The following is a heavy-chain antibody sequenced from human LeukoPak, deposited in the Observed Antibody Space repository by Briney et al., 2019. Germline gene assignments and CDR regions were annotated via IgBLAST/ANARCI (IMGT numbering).Heavy chain of an antibody. Sequence: KSSETLSLTCAAYGGSFSSYYWSWIRQPPGKGLEWIGYIYYSGSTNYNPSLKSRVTISVDTSKNQFSLNLSSVTAADTAVYYCARVVYYGVDVWGQGTTVTASS. CDR3: ARVVYYGVDV. CDR1: GGSFSSYY. J-gene: IGHJ6*02. V-gene: IGHV4-59*01. CDR2: IYYSGST.